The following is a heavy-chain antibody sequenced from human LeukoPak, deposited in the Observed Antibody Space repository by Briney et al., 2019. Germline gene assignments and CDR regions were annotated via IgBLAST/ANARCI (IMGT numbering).Heavy chain of an antibody. V-gene: IGHV3-23*01. Sequence: PGGSLRLSCAASGFTFNSYAMSWVRQAPWERLQWVSGISDSGGNTYYADSVRGRFTISRDNSKNTLYLQMNSLRAEDTAVYYCARAGPYDYVWGSYRPFDYWGQGTLVTVSS. J-gene: IGHJ4*02. CDR1: GFTFNSYA. CDR3: ARAGPYDYVWGSYRPFDY. CDR2: ISDSGGNT. D-gene: IGHD3-16*02.